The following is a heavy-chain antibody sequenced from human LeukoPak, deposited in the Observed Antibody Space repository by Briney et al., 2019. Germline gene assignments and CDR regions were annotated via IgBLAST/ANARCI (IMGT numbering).Heavy chain of an antibody. Sequence: SETLSLTCGVSGGSISSTNWWTWVRPPPGEGLEWIGEVHLSGRTNYNPSLESRVTMSVDMSENHISLKLTSVTAADTAVYYCAREGGPYRPLDYSGQGTLVTVSS. J-gene: IGHJ4*02. CDR3: AREGGPYRPLDY. CDR1: GGSISSTNW. V-gene: IGHV4-4*02. CDR2: VHLSGRT.